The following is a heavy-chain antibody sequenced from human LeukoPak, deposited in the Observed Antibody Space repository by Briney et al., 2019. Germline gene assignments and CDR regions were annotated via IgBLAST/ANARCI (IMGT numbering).Heavy chain of an antibody. CDR3: ARDFMYNNRCTGY. CDR1: GFTFIDYW. J-gene: IGHJ4*02. V-gene: IGHV3-74*01. Sequence: GGSLRLSCAASGFTFIDYWMHWVRQAPGKGLVWVSRIKTDGSSTSYADSVKGRFTISRDNPKNTLYLQMNSLRAEDTAVYYCARDFMYNNRCTGYWGQGTLVTVSS. D-gene: IGHD1-14*01. CDR2: IKTDGSST.